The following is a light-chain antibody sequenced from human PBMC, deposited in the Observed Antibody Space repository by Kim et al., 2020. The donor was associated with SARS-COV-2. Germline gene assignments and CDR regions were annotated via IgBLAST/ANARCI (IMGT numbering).Light chain of an antibody. J-gene: IGLJ3*02. CDR3: CSYAGSSTWV. V-gene: IGLV2-23*02. Sequence: QSALTQPASVSGSPGQSITISCTGTSSDVGSYNLVSWYQQHPGKAPKLMIYEVSKRPSGVSNRFSGSKSGNTASQTISGLQAEDEADYYCCSYAGSSTWVFGGGTQLTVL. CDR2: EVS. CDR1: SSDVGSYNL.